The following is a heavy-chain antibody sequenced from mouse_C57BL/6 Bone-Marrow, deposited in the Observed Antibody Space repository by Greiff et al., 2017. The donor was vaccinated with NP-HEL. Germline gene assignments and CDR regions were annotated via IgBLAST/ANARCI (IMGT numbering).Heavy chain of an antibody. Sequence: VQLQESGAELARPGASVKLSCKASGYTFTSYGISWVKQRTGQGLEWIGEIYPRSGNTYYNEKFKGKATLTADKSSSTAYMELRSLTSEDSAVYFCAITTVVEYYFDYWGQGTTLTVSS. J-gene: IGHJ2*01. D-gene: IGHD1-1*01. CDR3: AITTVVEYYFDY. CDR1: GYTFTSYG. CDR2: IYPRSGNT. V-gene: IGHV1-81*01.